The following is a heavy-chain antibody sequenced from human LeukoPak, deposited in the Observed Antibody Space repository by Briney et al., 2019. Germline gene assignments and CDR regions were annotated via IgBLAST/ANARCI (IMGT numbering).Heavy chain of an antibody. CDR2: ISGSGGST. D-gene: IGHD4-17*01. CDR3: AKDSWGRLRRSESDY. J-gene: IGHJ4*02. CDR1: GFTVSNYA. Sequence: GGSLTLSCAASGFTVSNYARSWLRQAPGKGLEWVSAISGSGGSTYYADSLKGRFTISRDNSKNTLYLQMNSLRADDTAVYYCAKDSWGRLRRSESDYWGQGTLVTVSS. V-gene: IGHV3-23*01.